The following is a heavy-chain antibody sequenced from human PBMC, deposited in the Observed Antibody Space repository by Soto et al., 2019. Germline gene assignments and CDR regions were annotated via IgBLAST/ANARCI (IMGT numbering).Heavy chain of an antibody. V-gene: IGHV5-51*01. J-gene: IGHJ3*02. D-gene: IGHD1-26*01. Sequence: GESLKISCKGSGYSFTNYWIGWVRQMPGKGLEWMGIIYPGDSDTRYSPSFQGQVTISADKSISTAYLQWSSLKASDTATYYCARPPTFSGGYFDAFEIWGQGTLVTVS. CDR2: IYPGDSDT. CDR3: ARPPTFSGGYFDAFEI. CDR1: GYSFTNYW.